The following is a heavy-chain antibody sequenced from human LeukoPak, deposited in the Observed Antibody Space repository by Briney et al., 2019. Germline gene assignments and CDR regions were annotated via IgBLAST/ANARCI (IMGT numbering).Heavy chain of an antibody. V-gene: IGHV3-33*02. Sequence: PGRSLRLSCAASGFTFSNYGMHWVRQAPGEGLEWLAIMWYDGSIKYYADSAKGRFTISRDNSKNTVFLQMNSLRAEDTAVYYCARGRDGYNYYYYYYMDVWGKGTTATVSS. CDR3: ARGRDGYNYYYYYYMDV. CDR1: GFTFSNYG. J-gene: IGHJ6*03. D-gene: IGHD5-24*01. CDR2: MWYDGSIK.